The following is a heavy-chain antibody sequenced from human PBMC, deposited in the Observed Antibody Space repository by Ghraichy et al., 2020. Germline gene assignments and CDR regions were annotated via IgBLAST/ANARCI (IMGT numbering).Heavy chain of an antibody. D-gene: IGHD6-13*01. J-gene: IGHJ5*02. V-gene: IGHV4-39*01. CDR2: IYYSGST. Sequence: SETLSLTCTVSGGSISSSTYYWGWIRQPPGKGLEWIGSIYYSGSTYYNPSLKSRVTISVDTSKNQFSLKLSSVTAADTAVNYCARQEGYEQHAGEFDPWGQGTLVTVSS. CDR3: ARQEGYEQHAGEFDP. CDR1: GGSISSSTYY.